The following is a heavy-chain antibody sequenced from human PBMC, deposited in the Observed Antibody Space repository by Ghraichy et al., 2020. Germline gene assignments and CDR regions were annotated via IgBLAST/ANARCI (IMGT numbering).Heavy chain of an antibody. CDR1: GFTFSSYA. CDR3: AKDLIDIAVAGTREVLGVDY. CDR2: ISGSGGST. D-gene: IGHD6-19*01. Sequence: GGSLRLSCAASGFTFSSYAMSWVRQAPGKGLEWVSAISGSGGSTYYADSVKGRFTISRDNSKNTLYLQMNSLRAEDTAVYYCAKDLIDIAVAGTREVLGVDYWGQGTLVTVSS. V-gene: IGHV3-23*01. J-gene: IGHJ4*02.